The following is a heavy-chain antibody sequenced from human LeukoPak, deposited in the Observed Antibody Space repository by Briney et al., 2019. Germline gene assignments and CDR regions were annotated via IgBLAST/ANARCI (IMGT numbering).Heavy chain of an antibody. V-gene: IGHV4-59*01. CDR3: AREPYCSSSSCTSV. Sequence: SETLSLTCTVSGGSISTYYWSWIRQPPGKGLEWLGNIYYSGSTNYNPSLKSRVTISVDTSKNQFSLELTSVTAADTAVYYCAREPYCSSSSCTSVWGQGTLVTVSS. J-gene: IGHJ4*02. D-gene: IGHD2-2*01. CDR2: IYYSGST. CDR1: GGSISTYY.